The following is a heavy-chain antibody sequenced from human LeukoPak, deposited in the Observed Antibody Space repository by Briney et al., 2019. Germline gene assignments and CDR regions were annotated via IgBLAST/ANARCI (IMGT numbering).Heavy chain of an antibody. J-gene: IGHJ4*02. CDR3: ARGGELMNF. CDR2: IYYSGST. V-gene: IGHV4-39*07. D-gene: IGHD1-26*01. CDR1: GGSISSSSYY. Sequence: SETLSLTCTVSGGSISSSSYYWGWIRQPPGKGLEWIGSIYYSGSTYYNPSLKSRVTISVDTSKNQFSLKLSSVTAADTAVYYCARGGELMNFWGQGTLVTVSS.